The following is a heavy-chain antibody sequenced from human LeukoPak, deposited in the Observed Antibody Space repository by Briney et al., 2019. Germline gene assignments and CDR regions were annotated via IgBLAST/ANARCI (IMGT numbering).Heavy chain of an antibody. CDR3: VRDPDALDY. J-gene: IGHJ4*02. CDR2: MRSIGYPI. CDR1: GFTFSGYS. V-gene: IGHV3-48*02. Sequence: QTGGSLRLSCAASGFTFSGYSMNWVRQAPGKGLEWVSYMRSIGYPIHYADSVKGRFTISSHNAKSTVYLQMNSLRDEDTAVYYCVRDPDALDYWGQGTLVTVSS.